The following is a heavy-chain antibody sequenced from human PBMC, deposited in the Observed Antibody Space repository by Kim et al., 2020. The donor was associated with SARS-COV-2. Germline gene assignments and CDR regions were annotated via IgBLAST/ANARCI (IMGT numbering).Heavy chain of an antibody. D-gene: IGHD6-13*01. Sequence: ASVKVSCKVSGYTLTELSMHWVRQAPGKGLEWMGGFDPEDGETIYAQKFQGRVTMTEDTSTDTAYMELSSLRSEDTAVYYCATFSSSYPEFDYWGQGTLVTVSS. V-gene: IGHV1-24*01. CDR3: ATFSSSYPEFDY. CDR1: GYTLTELS. J-gene: IGHJ4*02. CDR2: FDPEDGET.